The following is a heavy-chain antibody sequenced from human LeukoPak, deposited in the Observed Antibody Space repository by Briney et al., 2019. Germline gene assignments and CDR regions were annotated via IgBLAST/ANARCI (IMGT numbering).Heavy chain of an antibody. V-gene: IGHV4-30-4*08. CDR1: GGSISSGDYY. CDR3: ARVRDSSGYYVDAFDI. CDR2: IYYSGST. Sequence: SQTLSLTCTVSGGSISSGDYYWSWIRQPPGKGLEWIGYIYYSGSTYYNPSLKSRATISVDTSKNQFSLKLSSVTAADTAVYYCARVRDSSGYYVDAFDIWGQGTMVTVSS. D-gene: IGHD3-22*01. J-gene: IGHJ3*02.